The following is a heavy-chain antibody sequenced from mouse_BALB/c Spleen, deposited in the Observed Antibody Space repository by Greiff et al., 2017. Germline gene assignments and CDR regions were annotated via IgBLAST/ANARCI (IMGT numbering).Heavy chain of an antibody. J-gene: IGHJ2*01. CDR2: ISSGGGST. V-gene: IGHV5-12-1*01. Sequence: DVKLVESGGGLVKPGGSLKLSCAASGFAFSSYDMSWVRQTPEKRLEWVAYISSGGGSTYYPDTVKGRFTISRDNAKNTLYLQMSSLKSEDTAMYYCARHDGNYFDYWGQGTTLTVSS. D-gene: IGHD2-3*01. CDR1: GFAFSSYD. CDR3: ARHDGNYFDY.